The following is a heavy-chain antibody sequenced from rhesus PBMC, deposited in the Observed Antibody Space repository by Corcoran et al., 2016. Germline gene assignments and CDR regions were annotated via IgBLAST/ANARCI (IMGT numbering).Heavy chain of an antibody. Sequence: QVKLQQWGEGLMKPSETLSLTCAVYGGSISGFLFWPWIRRAPGTGLEWIGNIDGNSATTNYRPTLKNRVTISKDTFKNQLSLRLYSVTAADTAAYYCARGASGWSDNSLDVWGPGVLVTVSS. CDR1: GGSISGFLF. D-gene: IGHD6S26*01. CDR3: ARGASGWSDNSLDV. CDR2: IDGNSATT. J-gene: IGHJ5-2*01. V-gene: IGHV4-73*01.